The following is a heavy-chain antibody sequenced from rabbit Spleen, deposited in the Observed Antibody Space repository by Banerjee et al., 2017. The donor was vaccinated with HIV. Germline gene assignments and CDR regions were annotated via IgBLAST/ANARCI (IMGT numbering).Heavy chain of an antibody. D-gene: IGHD1-1*01. Sequence: QEQLEESGGDLVKPEGSLTLTCTASGFSFSSSYDMCWVRQAPGKGLEWIACINAITGKAVYATWAKGRFTFSKSTSLNTVTLQMTSLTAADTATYFCARHDHSSTAWALELWGQGTLVTVS. CDR3: ARHDHSSTAWALEL. V-gene: IGHV1S45*01. CDR1: GFSFSSSYD. CDR2: INAITGKA. J-gene: IGHJ6*01.